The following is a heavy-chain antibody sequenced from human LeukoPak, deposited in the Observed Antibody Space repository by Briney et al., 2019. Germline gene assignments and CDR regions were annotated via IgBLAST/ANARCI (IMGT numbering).Heavy chain of an antibody. CDR3: ARGTGYCSRNSCSTRFAP. Sequence: GAAVKVSCKASGYTFTSYDINCGRQATGQRLECMRWMNPNSANTGYAQKFQGRVTINGNTSISTAYMELSSLRSEDTAVYYCARGTGYCSRNSCSTRFAPWGQGTLVTVS. J-gene: IGHJ5*02. CDR2: MNPNSANT. V-gene: IGHV1-8*03. D-gene: IGHD2-2*01. CDR1: GYTFTSYD.